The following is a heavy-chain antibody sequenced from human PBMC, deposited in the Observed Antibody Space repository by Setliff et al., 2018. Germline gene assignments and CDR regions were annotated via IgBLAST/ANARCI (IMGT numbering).Heavy chain of an antibody. CDR2: INIGGGSA. CDR1: GYPFTSYY. J-gene: IGHJ4*02. Sequence: ASVKVSCKASGYPFTSYYMYRLRQAPGQGPEWLGIINIGGGSASYAQKFQGRVTMTTDTSTETAYMELRSLKSDDTAIYFCARLVRYCTKIACQRLSGAEHWGQGTLVTVSS. CDR3: ARLVRYCTKIACQRLSGAEH. V-gene: IGHV1-46*01. D-gene: IGHD2-8*01.